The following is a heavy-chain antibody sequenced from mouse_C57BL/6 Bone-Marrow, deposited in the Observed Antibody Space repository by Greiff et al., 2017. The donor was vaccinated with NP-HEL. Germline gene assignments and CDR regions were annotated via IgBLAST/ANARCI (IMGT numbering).Heavy chain of an antibody. V-gene: IGHV1-19*01. J-gene: IGHJ2*01. CDR1: GYTFTDYY. CDR2: INPYNGGT. D-gene: IGHD2-2*01. CDR3: AGVTNYFDY. Sequence: EVQLQQSGPVLVKPGASVKMSCKASGYTFTDYYMNWVKQSHGKSLEWIGVINPYNGGTSYNQKFKGKATLTVNKSSSTAYMELTSLTSDDSAVYYCAGVTNYFDYWGQGTTLTVSS.